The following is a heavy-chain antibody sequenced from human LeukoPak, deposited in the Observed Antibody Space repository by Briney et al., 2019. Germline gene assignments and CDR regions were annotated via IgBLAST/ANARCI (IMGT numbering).Heavy chain of an antibody. Sequence: GGPLSLLCGAWGFPLRSYVIRGVRQAPRRGGVGVSSVGGDDRNTLYADSVEGRLTISRDNSKNTLFLQMKSLRVEDTAVYYCAKRISADGHNFQRGADYWGQGTQVTVSP. CDR3: AKRISADGHNFQRGADY. D-gene: IGHD1-1*01. CDR1: GFPLRSYV. V-gene: IGHV3-23*01. CDR2: VGGDDRNT. J-gene: IGHJ4*02.